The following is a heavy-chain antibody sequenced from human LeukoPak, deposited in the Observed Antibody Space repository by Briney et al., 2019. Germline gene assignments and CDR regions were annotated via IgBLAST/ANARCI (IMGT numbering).Heavy chain of an antibody. D-gene: IGHD6-6*01. V-gene: IGHV4-34*01. CDR2: INHSGST. Sequence: SETLSLTCAVYGVSFSGYYWSWIRQPPGKGLEWIGEINHSGSTNYNPSLKSRVTISVDTSKNQFSLKLSSVTAADTAVYYCAREYSSSYRVFFAATAYFDYWGQGTLVTVSS. CDR3: AREYSSSYRVFFAATAYFDY. J-gene: IGHJ4*02. CDR1: GVSFSGYY.